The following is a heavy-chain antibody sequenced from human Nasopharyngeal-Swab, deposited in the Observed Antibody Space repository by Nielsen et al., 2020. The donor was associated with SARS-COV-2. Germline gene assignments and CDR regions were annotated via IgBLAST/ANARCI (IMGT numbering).Heavy chain of an antibody. CDR2: IVVGSGNT. Sequence: AVKVSCKASGFTFTSSAMQWVRQARGQRLEWIGWIVVGSGNTNYAQKLQGRVTMTTDTSTSTAYMELRSLRSDDTAVYYCAREGTWISGYFDYWGQGTLVTVSS. V-gene: IGHV1-58*02. CDR3: AREGTWISGYFDY. J-gene: IGHJ4*02. CDR1: GFTFTSSA. D-gene: IGHD5-12*01.